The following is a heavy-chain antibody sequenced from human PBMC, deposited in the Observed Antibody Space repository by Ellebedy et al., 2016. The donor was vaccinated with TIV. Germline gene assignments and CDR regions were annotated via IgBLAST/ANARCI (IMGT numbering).Heavy chain of an antibody. V-gene: IGHV1-69*13. CDR1: GYTFTGYG. CDR3: ARALGATHYYYGMDV. D-gene: IGHD1-26*01. J-gene: IGHJ6*02. CDR2: IIPIFGTA. Sequence: ASVKVSCKASGYTFTGYGINWVRQAPGQGLEWMGGIIPIFGTANYAQKFQGRVTITADESTSTAYMELSSLRSEDTAIYYCARALGATHYYYGMDVWGQGTTVTVSS.